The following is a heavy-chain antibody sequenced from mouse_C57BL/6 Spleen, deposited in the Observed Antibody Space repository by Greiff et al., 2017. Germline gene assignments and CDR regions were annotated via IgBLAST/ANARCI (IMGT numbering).Heavy chain of an antibody. CDR3: ANRVTTVVPYAMDY. D-gene: IGHD1-1*01. J-gene: IGHJ4*01. Sequence: EVKLVESGGGLVKPGGSLKLSCAASGFTFSDYGMHWVRQAPEKGLEWVAYISSGSSTIYYADTVKGRFTISRDNAKNTLFLQMTSLRSEDTAMYYCANRVTTVVPYAMDYWSQGTSVTVSS. V-gene: IGHV5-17*01. CDR1: GFTFSDYG. CDR2: ISSGSSTI.